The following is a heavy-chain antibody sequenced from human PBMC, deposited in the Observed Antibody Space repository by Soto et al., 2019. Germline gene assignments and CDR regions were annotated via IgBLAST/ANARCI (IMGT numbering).Heavy chain of an antibody. J-gene: IGHJ5*02. D-gene: IGHD2-15*01. CDR3: ARAFCSGGSCHANWSEANQYNWFDP. CDR2: IYPGDSDT. V-gene: IGHV5-51*01. CDR1: GYSFTSYW. Sequence: GESLKISCKGSGYSFTSYWIGWVRQMPGKGLEWMGIIYPGDSDTRYSPSFQGQVTISADKSISTAYLQWSGLKASDTAMYYCARAFCSGGSCHANWSEANQYNWFDPWGQGTLVTVSS.